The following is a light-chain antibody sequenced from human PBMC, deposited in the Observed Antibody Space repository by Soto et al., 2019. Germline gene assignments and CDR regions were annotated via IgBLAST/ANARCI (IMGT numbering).Light chain of an antibody. CDR2: LGS. V-gene: IGKV2-28*01. CDR3: MQALQTPWT. CDR1: QSLLHSNGYTY. J-gene: IGKJ1*01. Sequence: DIVMTQSPLSLPVTPGEPASISCRSSQSLLHSNGYTYLDWYLQKPGQSPQLLIYLGSNRASGVPDRFSGSGSVTDFTLKISRVEAEDVGVYYCMQALQTPWTFGQGTKMEIK.